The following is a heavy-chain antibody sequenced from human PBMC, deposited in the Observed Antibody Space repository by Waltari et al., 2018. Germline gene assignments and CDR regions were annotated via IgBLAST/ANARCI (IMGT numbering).Heavy chain of an antibody. CDR1: GGSLNRAFSS. V-gene: IGHV4-61*02. CDR3: ARDLRHPSYYDFSFDT. D-gene: IGHD3-3*01. Sequence: VELQESGPGLVTPSQTLSLTCRLPGGSLNRAFSSWNWIRQPAGKGLEWIGRIYTSGDTNYNPSLKTRVSISVDTSRNQFSLKLTSVTAADTAVYYCARDLRHPSYYDFSFDTWGQGSLVTVSS. CDR2: IYTSGDT. J-gene: IGHJ5*02.